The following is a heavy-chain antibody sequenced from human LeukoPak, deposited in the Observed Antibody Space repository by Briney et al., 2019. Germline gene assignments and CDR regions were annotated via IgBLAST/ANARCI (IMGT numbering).Heavy chain of an antibody. CDR1: GYTFTVYY. Sequence: ASVTVSCKASGYTFTVYYMHWVRQAPGQGLEWMGWINPNSGGTNYAQKFQGRVTMTRDTSISTAYMELSRLRSDDTAVYYCAREVLSSWYWFDPWGQGTLVTVSS. J-gene: IGHJ5*02. CDR2: INPNSGGT. D-gene: IGHD6-13*01. V-gene: IGHV1-2*02. CDR3: AREVLSSWYWFDP.